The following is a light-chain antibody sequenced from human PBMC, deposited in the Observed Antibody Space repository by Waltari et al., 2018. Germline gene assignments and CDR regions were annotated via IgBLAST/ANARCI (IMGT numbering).Light chain of an antibody. J-gene: IGLJ2*01. V-gene: IGLV3-19*01. Sequence: SSDLTQDPSVSVALGQTVRITCHGDTLRRYYASWYQQRPGQAPILVLYGPDNRPSGIPDRFSCSTSGNTASLTSTGSQAEDEADYYCHSRETFSTRLFGGGTRLTV. CDR1: TLRRYY. CDR2: GPD. CDR3: HSRETFSTRL.